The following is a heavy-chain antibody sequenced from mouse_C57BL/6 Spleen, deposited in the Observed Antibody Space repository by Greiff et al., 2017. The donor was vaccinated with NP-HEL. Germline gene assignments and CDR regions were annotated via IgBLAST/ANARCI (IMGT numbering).Heavy chain of an antibody. D-gene: IGHD1-1*01. V-gene: IGHV1-69*01. CDR2: IDPSDSYT. CDR3: ARRIYYYGSSYVWYFEV. CDR1: GYTFTSYW. J-gene: IGHJ1*03. Sequence: QVQLQQPGAELVMPGASVKLSCKASGYTFTSYWMHWVKQRPGQGLEWIGEIDPSDSYTNYNQKFKGKSTLTVDKSSSTAYMQLSSLTSEDSAVYYCARRIYYYGSSYVWYFEVWGTGTTVTVSS.